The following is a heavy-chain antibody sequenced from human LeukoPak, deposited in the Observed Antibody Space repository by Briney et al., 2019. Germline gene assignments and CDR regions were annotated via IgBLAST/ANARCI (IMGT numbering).Heavy chain of an antibody. J-gene: IGHJ5*02. CDR2: IYYSGST. V-gene: IGHV4-39*01. D-gene: IGHD2-15*01. CDR3: ARGYCSGGSCWDP. CDR1: GVSISSSSYY. Sequence: SETLSLTCTVSGVSISSSSYYWGWIRQPPGKGLEWIGSIYYSGSTYYNPSLKSRVTISVDTSKNQFSLKLSSVTAADTAVYYCARGYCSGGSCWDPWGQGTLVTVSS.